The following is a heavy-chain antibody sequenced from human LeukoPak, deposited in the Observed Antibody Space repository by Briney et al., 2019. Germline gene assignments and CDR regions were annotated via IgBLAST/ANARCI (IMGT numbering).Heavy chain of an antibody. Sequence: SETLSPTCAVYGGSFSGYYWSWIRQPPGKGLEWIGEINHSGSTNYNPSLKSRVTISVDTSKNQFSLKLSSVTAADTAVYYCARDPWQWLVLGAFDIWGQGTMVTVSS. D-gene: IGHD6-19*01. CDR2: INHSGST. V-gene: IGHV4-34*01. J-gene: IGHJ3*02. CDR3: ARDPWQWLVLGAFDI. CDR1: GGSFSGYY.